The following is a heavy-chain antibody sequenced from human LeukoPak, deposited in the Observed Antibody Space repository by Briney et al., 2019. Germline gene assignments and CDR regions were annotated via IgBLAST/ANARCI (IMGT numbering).Heavy chain of an antibody. V-gene: IGHV3-66*01. D-gene: IGHD6-6*01. CDR2: IYAGGNT. CDR3: ARGTDRSIAARPVFAY. Sequence: PGGSLRLSCAASGFTVSGIYMSWVRHAPGKGLEWVSLIYAGGNTFYSDSVKDRFTISRDNSKNTLYLQMNGLRVEDTALYYCARGTDRSIAARPVFAYWGQGALVTVSS. CDR1: GFTVSGIY. J-gene: IGHJ4*02.